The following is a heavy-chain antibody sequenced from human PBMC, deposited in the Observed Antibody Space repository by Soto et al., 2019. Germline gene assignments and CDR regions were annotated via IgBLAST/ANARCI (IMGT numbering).Heavy chain of an antibody. V-gene: IGHV1-18*01. CDR2: ISAYNGNT. Sequence: ASVNVSCKTSGYTFTSYGISWVRQAPGQGLEWMGWISAYNGNTNYAQKLQGRVTMTTDTSTSTAYMELRSLRSDDTAVYYCARDGDDSSGWSLADYWGQGTLVTVSS. J-gene: IGHJ4*02. CDR1: GYTFTSYG. CDR3: ARDGDDSSGWSLADY. D-gene: IGHD6-19*01.